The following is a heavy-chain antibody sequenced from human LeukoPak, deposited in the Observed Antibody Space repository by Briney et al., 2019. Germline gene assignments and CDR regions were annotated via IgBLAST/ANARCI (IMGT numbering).Heavy chain of an antibody. CDR3: ARAGIAVAAGDY. J-gene: IGHJ4*02. V-gene: IGHV4-31*03. CDR2: IYYSGST. Sequence: SQTLSLTCTVSGGSISSGGYYWSWIRQHPGKGLEWIGYIYYSGSTYYNPSLRSRLTISVDTSKNQFSLTLSSVTAADAAVYYCARAGIAVAAGDYWGQGTLVTVSS. D-gene: IGHD6-19*01. CDR1: GGSISSGGYY.